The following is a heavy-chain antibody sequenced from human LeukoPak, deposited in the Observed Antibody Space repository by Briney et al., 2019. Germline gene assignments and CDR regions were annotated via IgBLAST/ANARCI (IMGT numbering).Heavy chain of an antibody. CDR1: GGSFGGYY. CDR3: ARNSAYSTSSGINL. Sequence: TSETLSLTCAVYGGSFGGYYWSWTRQSPGKGLEWIGEINDSGSTNYNPSLKSRITMSIDTSKKQFSLKLTSVTAADSAVYYCARNSAYSTSSGINLWGQGTLVIVSS. CDR2: INDSGST. J-gene: IGHJ4*02. D-gene: IGHD6-6*01. V-gene: IGHV4-34*01.